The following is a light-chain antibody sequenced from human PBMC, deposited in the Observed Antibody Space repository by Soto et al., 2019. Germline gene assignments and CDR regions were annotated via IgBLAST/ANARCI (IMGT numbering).Light chain of an antibody. V-gene: IGKV1-5*03. Sequence: DIQMTQSPSTLSGSVGDRVTITCRASQTISSWLAWYQQKPGKAPKLLIYKASTLKSGVPSRFSGSGSGTEFTLTISSLQPDDFATYYCQHYNSYSEACGQGFKVELK. CDR2: KAS. J-gene: IGKJ1*01. CDR1: QTISSW. CDR3: QHYNSYSEA.